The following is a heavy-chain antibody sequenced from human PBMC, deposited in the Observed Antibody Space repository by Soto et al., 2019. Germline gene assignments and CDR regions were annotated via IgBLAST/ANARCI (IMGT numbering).Heavy chain of an antibody. V-gene: IGHV4-39*01. J-gene: IGHJ4*01. CDR2: IYYSGST. D-gene: IGHD6-6*01. Sequence: SETLSRTCTVSGGSISSSSYYWGWIRQPPGKGLEWIGSIYYSGSTYYNPSLKSRVTISVDTSKHQFSRKLSSVPAEATAGYYPARSSLSRDYFDSWGQGTMVTVSS. CDR3: ARSSLSRDYFDS. CDR1: GGSISSSSYY.